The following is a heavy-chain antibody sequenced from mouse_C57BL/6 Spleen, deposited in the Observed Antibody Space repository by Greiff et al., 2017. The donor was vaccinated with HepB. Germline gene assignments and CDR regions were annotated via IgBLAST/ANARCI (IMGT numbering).Heavy chain of an antibody. CDR1: GFNIKDDY. Sequence: QLQQSGAELVRPGASVKLSCTASGFNIKDDYMHWVKQRPEQGLEWIGWIDPENGDTEYASKFQGKATITADTSSNTAYLQLSSLTSEDTAVYYCTTGYSNLYWYFDVWGTGTTVTVSS. J-gene: IGHJ1*03. V-gene: IGHV14-4*01. CDR3: TTGYSNLYWYFDV. CDR2: IDPENGDT. D-gene: IGHD2-5*01.